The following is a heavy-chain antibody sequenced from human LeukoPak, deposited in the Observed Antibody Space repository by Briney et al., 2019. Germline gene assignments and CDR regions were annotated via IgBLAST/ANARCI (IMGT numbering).Heavy chain of an antibody. CDR2: ISTSGST. Sequence: SETLSLTCTVSGGSISSGTYYWRWIRQPAGKGLEWIGRISTSGSTDYNPSLKSRVTISVDMSKNQFSLKPTSVTAADTAVYYCAREGGGFDYWGQGTLVTVSS. CDR3: AREGGGFDY. CDR1: GGSISSGTYY. J-gene: IGHJ4*02. D-gene: IGHD3-16*01. V-gene: IGHV4-61*02.